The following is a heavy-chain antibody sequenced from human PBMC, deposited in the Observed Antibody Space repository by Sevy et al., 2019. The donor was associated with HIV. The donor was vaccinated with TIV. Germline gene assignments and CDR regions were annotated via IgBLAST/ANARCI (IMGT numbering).Heavy chain of an antibody. J-gene: IGHJ6*02. CDR2: INSDSGVT. D-gene: IGHD4-17*01. CDR3: ARLTTLPTSDLYGMDV. Sequence: ASVKVSCKASGYIFTDYYIHWVRQAPGQGLEWMAWINSDSGVTNYAQKFQGEVTVTRDTSLSTAYLELTRLKSNDTAIYYCARLTTLPTSDLYGMDVWGQGTTVTVSS. V-gene: IGHV1-2*02. CDR1: GYIFTDYY.